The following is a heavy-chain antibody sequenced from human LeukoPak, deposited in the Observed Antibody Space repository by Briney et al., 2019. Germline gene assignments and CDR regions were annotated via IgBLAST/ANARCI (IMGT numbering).Heavy chain of an antibody. CDR3: ARSDQLLSFYYYMDV. V-gene: IGHV3-48*01. CDR1: GFTFSSYS. J-gene: IGHJ6*03. D-gene: IGHD2-2*01. CDR2: ISSSSSTI. Sequence: GGSLRLSCAASGFTFSSYSMNWVRQAPGKGLEWVSYISSSSSTIYYADSVKGRFTISRDNAKNSLYLQMNSLRAEDTAVYYCARSDQLLSFYYYMDVWGKGTTVTVSS.